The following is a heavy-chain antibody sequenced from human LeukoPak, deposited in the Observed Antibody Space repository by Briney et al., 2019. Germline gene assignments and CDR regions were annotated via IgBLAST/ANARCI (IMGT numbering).Heavy chain of an antibody. J-gene: IGHJ6*04. CDR2: ISSTGNTV. CDR3: TKETPQMDV. V-gene: IGHV3-48*03. Sequence: GGSLRLSCAASGFTFSIYEMNWVRQAPGQGLEWVAYISSTGNTVHYAGSVKGRFTISRDNAKNSLYLQMNRLRAEDTAVYYCTKETPQMDVWGKGTTVIVCS. D-gene: IGHD2-15*01. CDR1: GFTFSIYE.